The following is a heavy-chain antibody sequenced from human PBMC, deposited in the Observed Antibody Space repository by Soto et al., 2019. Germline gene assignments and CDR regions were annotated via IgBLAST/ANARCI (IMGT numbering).Heavy chain of an antibody. J-gene: IGHJ4*02. Sequence: QVQLQESGPGLVKPSQTLSLTCTVSGGSITSDYSCWSWIRQPPGEGPEWIGHIFDSGTTYTNPSLRSQVAISLDTSKNHFSLTLSSVTAADTAVYYCARRPSGDKVHYWGQGALVTVSS. CDR2: IFDSGTT. CDR1: GGSITSDYSC. V-gene: IGHV4-30-4*01. D-gene: IGHD7-27*01. CDR3: ARRPSGDKVHY.